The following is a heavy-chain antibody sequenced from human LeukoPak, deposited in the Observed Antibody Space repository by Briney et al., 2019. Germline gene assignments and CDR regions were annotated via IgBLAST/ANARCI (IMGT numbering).Heavy chain of an antibody. CDR2: ISAYNGNT. D-gene: IGHD3-22*01. Sequence: ASVKVSCKASGYTFTSYGISWVRQAPGQGLEWMGWISAYNGNTNYAQKFQGRVTITADESTSTAYMELSSLRSEDTAVYYSARTTYYYDSSGYSHFDYWGQGTLVTVSS. J-gene: IGHJ4*02. CDR3: ARTTYYYDSSGYSHFDY. CDR1: GYTFTSYG. V-gene: IGHV1-18*01.